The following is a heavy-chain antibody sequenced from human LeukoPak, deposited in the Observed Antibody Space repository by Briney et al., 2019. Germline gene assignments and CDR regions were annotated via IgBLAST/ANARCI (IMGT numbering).Heavy chain of an antibody. CDR1: GFTFSSYA. D-gene: IGHD2-2*01. J-gene: IGHJ4*02. V-gene: IGHV3-23*01. Sequence: GGSLRLSCAASGFTFSSYAMSWVRQAPGKGLEWVSAISGSGGSTYYADSVKGRFTISRDNSKNTLYLQMNSLRAEDTAVYYCAKDFVRVLDYQPLLAFDYWGQGTLVTVSS. CDR3: AKDFVRVLDYQPLLAFDY. CDR2: ISGSGGST.